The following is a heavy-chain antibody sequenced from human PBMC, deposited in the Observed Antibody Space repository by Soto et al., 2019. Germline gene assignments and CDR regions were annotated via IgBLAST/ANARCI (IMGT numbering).Heavy chain of an antibody. CDR1: GYTFTSYA. CDR3: XXXXXXXDXPGDY. J-gene: IGHJ4*02. Sequence: QVQLVQSGAEVKKPGASVKVSCKASGYTFTSYAMHWVRQAPGQRLEWMGWINAGNGNTKYSQKXXXXXXXXXXXXXXXXXXXXXXXXXXXXXXXXXXXXXXXXDXPGDYWGQGTLVTVSS. CDR2: INAGNGNT. V-gene: IGHV1-3*01.